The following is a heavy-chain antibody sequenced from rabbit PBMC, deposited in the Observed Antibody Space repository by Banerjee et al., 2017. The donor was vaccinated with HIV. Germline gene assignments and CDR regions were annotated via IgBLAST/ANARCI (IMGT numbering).Heavy chain of an antibody. D-gene: IGHD8-1*01. V-gene: IGHV1S47*01. CDR3: ARVTGYASTSNYPTRLDL. J-gene: IGHJ3*01. CDR2: IYPDYGTT. Sequence: ELVESGGGLVQPGESLKLSCKASGIHFSGSGFSWVRQAPGKGPEWIAYIYPDYGTTDYASWVNGRFTISLDNAQNTVFLRLTSLTAADTATYFCARVTGYASTSNYPTRLDLWGPGTLVTVS. CDR1: GIHFSGSG.